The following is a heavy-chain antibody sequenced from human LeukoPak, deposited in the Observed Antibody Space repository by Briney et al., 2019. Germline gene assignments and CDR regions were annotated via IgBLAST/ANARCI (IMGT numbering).Heavy chain of an antibody. CDR1: GGSISSFY. V-gene: IGHV4-59*01. CDR3: AREAIAVAGTGIDY. J-gene: IGHJ4*02. D-gene: IGHD6-19*01. CDR2: VSYIGST. Sequence: SETLSLTCSVSGGSISSFYWSWIRQPPGKGLEWIGYVSYIGSTSYNPSLKSRVTISVDTSKNQSSLKLSSVTAADTAVYYCAREAIAVAGTGIDYWGQGTLVTVSS.